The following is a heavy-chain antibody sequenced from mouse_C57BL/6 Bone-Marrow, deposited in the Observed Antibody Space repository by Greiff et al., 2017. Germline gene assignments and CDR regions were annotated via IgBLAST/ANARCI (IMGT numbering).Heavy chain of an antibody. CDR1: GYTFTSYT. D-gene: IGHD1-1*01. V-gene: IGHV1-4*01. CDR3: ARRGITTVNYFDY. CDR2: INPSSGYT. Sequence: VQGVESGAELARPGASVKMSCKASGYTFTSYTMHWVKQRPGQGLEWIGYINPSSGYTKYNQKFKDKATLTADKSSSTAYMQLSSLTSEDSAVYYCARRGITTVNYFDYWGQGTTLTVSS. J-gene: IGHJ2*01.